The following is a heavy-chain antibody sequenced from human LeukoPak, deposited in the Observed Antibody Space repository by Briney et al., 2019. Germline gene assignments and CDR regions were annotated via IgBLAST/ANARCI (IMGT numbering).Heavy chain of an antibody. J-gene: IGHJ5*02. CDR3: SRVDSLQES. Sequence: GGSLRLSCAASGFTFSSYSMNWVRQAPGKGLEWVSYISSGNSKHYGDSVKGRFTVSRDNAKNSLYLQMNSLRDEDTAVYYCSRVDSLQESWGQGTLVTVSS. V-gene: IGHV3-48*02. D-gene: IGHD2-21*01. CDR1: GFTFSSYS. CDR2: ISSGNSK.